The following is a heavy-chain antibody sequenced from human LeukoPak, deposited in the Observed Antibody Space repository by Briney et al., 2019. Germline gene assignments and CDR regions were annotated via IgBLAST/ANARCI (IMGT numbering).Heavy chain of an antibody. D-gene: IGHD6-6*01. CDR2: INHSGST. Sequence: PSETLSLTCAVYGGSFSGYYWSWIRQPPGKGLEWIGEINHSGSTNYNPSLKSRVTISVDTSKNQFSLKLSSVTAADTAVYYCARGPISPGRSSSSVLIPYFDYWGQGTLVTVSS. CDR3: ARGPISPGRSSSSVLIPYFDY. J-gene: IGHJ4*02. V-gene: IGHV4-34*01. CDR1: GGSFSGYY.